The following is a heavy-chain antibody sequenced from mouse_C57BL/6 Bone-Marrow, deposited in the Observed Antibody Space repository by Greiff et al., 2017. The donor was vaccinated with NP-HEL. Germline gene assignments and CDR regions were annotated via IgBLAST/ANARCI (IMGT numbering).Heavy chain of an antibody. CDR3: ARKDYGSSPFAY. D-gene: IGHD1-1*01. CDR2: IWSGGST. V-gene: IGHV2-2*01. Sequence: QVQLQQSGPGLVQPSQSLSITCTVSGFSLTSYGVHWVRQSPGTGLEWLGVIWSGGSTDYNAAFISRLSISKDNSKSQVFFKMNSLQADDTAIYYCARKDYGSSPFAYWGQGTLVTVSA. CDR1: GFSLTSYG. J-gene: IGHJ3*01.